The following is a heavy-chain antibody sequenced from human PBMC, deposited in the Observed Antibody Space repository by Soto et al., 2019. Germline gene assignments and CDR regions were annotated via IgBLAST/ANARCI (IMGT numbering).Heavy chain of an antibody. CDR2: IYHSGST. CDR1: GGSISSGGYS. V-gene: IGHV4-30-2*01. CDR3: ARIGEDSRDWFYP. Sequence: PSETLSLTCAVSGGSISSGGYSWSWIRQPPGKGLEWIGYIYHSGSTYYNPSLKSRVTISVDRSKNQFSLKLSSVTAADTAVYYRARIGEDSRDWFYPWVEATLVTVPS. D-gene: IGHD3-10*01. J-gene: IGHJ5*02.